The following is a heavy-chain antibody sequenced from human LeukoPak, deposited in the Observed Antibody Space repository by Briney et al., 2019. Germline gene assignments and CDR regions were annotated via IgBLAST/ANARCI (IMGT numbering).Heavy chain of an antibody. CDR3: ARAGQDYYYDSSGYYYVEYFQH. CDR1: GYTFTSYG. J-gene: IGHJ1*01. Sequence: ASVKVSCKASGYTFTSYGFIWVRQAPGQGLEWMGWISGYNGNTNYAQKFQGRVTMTTDTSTSTAYMELSSLRSEDTAVYYCARAGQDYYYDSSGYYYVEYFQHWGQGTLVTVSS. V-gene: IGHV1-18*01. CDR2: ISGYNGNT. D-gene: IGHD3-22*01.